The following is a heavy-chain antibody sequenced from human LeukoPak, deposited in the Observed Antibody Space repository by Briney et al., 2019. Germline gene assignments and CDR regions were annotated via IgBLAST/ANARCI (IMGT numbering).Heavy chain of an antibody. V-gene: IGHV3-64D*06. J-gene: IGHJ3*02. CDR3: VRGPTSSAWLWKAFDI. CDR2: IDESGSNA. D-gene: IGHD3-22*01. Sequence: PGGSLRLSCSASGFIFSNYAMHWVRQAPGKGLEYVSGIDESGSNAYDADSLKGRFIISRDNSKNTLYLQMRSLRGDDTAVYYCVRGPTSSAWLWKAFDIWGQGTMVIVSS. CDR1: GFIFSNYA.